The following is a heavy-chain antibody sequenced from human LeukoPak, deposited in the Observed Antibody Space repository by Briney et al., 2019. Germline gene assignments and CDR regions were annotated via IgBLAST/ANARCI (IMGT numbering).Heavy chain of an antibody. D-gene: IGHD3-9*01. CDR2: INTNTGNP. CDR1: GYTFTGYA. V-gene: IGHV7-4-1*02. Sequence: GASVKVSCKASGYTFTGYAMNWVRQAPGQGLEWMGWINTNTGNPTYAQGFTGRSVFSLDTSVSTAYLQISSLKAEDTAVYYCARDLSSLRYFDWLSPAPFDPWGQGTLVTVSS. CDR3: ARDLSSLRYFDWLSPAPFDP. J-gene: IGHJ5*02.